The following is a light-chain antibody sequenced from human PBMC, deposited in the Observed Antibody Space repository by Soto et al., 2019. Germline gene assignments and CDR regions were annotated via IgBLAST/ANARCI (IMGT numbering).Light chain of an antibody. CDR1: QSVSSSF. CDR2: GAS. V-gene: IGKV3-20*01. CDR3: QLYGSSSIT. J-gene: IGKJ5*01. Sequence: EIVLTQSPGTLSLSPGERATLSCRTSQSVSSSFLAWYQHKPGQAPRLLIFGASNRAAGIPDRSSGSRSGTDFTLTIGRLEPEDFAVYYCQLYGSSSITFGQGTRLEIK.